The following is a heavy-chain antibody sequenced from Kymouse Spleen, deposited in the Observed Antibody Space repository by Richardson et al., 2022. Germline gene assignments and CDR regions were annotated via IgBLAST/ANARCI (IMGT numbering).Heavy chain of an antibody. V-gene: IGHV4-34*01. J-gene: IGHJ4*02. CDR1: GGSFSGYY. CDR2: INHSGST. D-gene: IGHD3-10*01. Sequence: QVQLQQWGAGLLKPSETLSLTCAVYGGSFSGYYWSWIRQPPGKGLEWIGEINHSGSTNYNPSLKSRVTISVDTSKNQFSLKLSSVTAADTAVYYCARGCTMVRGVIDYWGQGTLVTVSS. CDR3: ARGCTMVRGVIDY.